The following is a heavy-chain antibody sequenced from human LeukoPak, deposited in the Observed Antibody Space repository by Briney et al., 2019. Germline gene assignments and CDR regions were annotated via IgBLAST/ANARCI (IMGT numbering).Heavy chain of an antibody. Sequence: SETLSLTCAVYGGSFSGYYWSWIRQPPGKGLEWIGEINHSGSTNYNPSLKSRVTISVDTSKNQFSLKLSSVTAADTAVYYCARFRRRRGYDPYNWFDPWGQGTLVTVSS. CDR1: GGSFSGYY. CDR2: INHSGST. V-gene: IGHV4-34*01. D-gene: IGHD5-12*01. CDR3: ARFRRRRGYDPYNWFDP. J-gene: IGHJ5*02.